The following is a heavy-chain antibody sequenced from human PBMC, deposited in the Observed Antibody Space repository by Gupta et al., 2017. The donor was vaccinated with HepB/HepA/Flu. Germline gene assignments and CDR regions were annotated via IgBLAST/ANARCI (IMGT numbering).Heavy chain of an antibody. D-gene: IGHD3-3*01. CDR2: ITHSGST. J-gene: IGHJ4*02. V-gene: IGHV4-34*01. CDR3: ARRIGGLSDS. Sequence: QVQLQQWGEGLLRPSETLSLTCGVYGASLSGYFWSWIRQSPGKGLEWIGEITHSGSTNYNPSLERRVTISIDTSQNHFSLKLNSLTAADTAVYYCARRIGGLSDSWGQGTLVVVSS. CDR1: GASLSGYF.